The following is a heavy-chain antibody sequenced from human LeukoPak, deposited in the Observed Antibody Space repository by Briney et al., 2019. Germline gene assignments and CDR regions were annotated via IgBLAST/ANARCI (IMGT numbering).Heavy chain of an antibody. J-gene: IGHJ3*02. Sequence: ASVKVSCKASGYTFTGYYMHWVRQAPGQGLEWMGWINPNSGGTNCAQKFQGRVTMTRDTSISTAYMELSRLRSDDTAVYYCASVLEGAGAFDIWGQGTMVTVSS. CDR1: GYTFTGYY. V-gene: IGHV1-2*02. CDR3: ASVLEGAGAFDI. D-gene: IGHD3-3*01. CDR2: INPNSGGT.